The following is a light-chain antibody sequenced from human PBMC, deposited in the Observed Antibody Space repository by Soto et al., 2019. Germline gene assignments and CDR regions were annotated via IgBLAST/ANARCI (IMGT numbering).Light chain of an antibody. Sequence: ERAFTPSAGIQSVSPGKSATLSCGARLSISSSFLAWYQQKPGQPPRLLIYDASTRATGVPARFSGSGSGTAFTLTIRRLKSEDFAVYYCQEYIGWPRLTVGGGTKVDIK. CDR1: LSISSS. J-gene: IGKJ4*01. CDR3: QEYIGWPRLT. CDR2: DAS. V-gene: IGKV3-15*01.